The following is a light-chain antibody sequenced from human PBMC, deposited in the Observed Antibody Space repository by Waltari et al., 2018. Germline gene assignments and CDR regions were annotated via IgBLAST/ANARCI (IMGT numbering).Light chain of an antibody. CDR2: ANN. V-gene: IGLV1-40*01. Sequence: QSVLTQPPSVSGAPGQRVTVSCTGSTSNTGAGSHVQGYQQFPGGAPKLVIYANNNRPSGVPDRFSATKSGSSASLAITGLQAEDEADYYCQSYDKTLSAWVFGGGTRLTVL. CDR3: QSYDKTLSAWV. J-gene: IGLJ3*02. CDR1: TSNTGAGSH.